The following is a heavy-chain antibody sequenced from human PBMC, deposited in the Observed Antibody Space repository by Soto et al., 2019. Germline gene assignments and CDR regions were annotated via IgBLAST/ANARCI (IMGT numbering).Heavy chain of an antibody. J-gene: IGHJ3*02. CDR1: GGSISSGGYY. CDR2: IYYSGST. V-gene: IGHV4-31*03. D-gene: IGHD4-17*01. CDR3: ASVTTVTTSDAFDI. Sequence: QVQLQESGPGLVKPSQTLSLTCTVSGGSISSGGYYWSWIRQHPGKGLEWIGYIYYSGSTYYNPSLKSRVTIAVDTSKNQFSLKLSSVTAADTAVYYCASVTTVTTSDAFDIWGQGTMVTVSS.